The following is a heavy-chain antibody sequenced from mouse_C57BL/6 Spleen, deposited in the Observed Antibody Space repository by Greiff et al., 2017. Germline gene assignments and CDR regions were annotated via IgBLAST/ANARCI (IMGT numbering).Heavy chain of an antibody. CDR2: INPSSGYT. CDR3: ARSHYGDYFDY. D-gene: IGHD1-1*02. Sequence: QVQLQQSGAELARPGASVKMSCKASGYTFTSYTMHWVKQRPGQGLEWIGYINPSSGYTKYNQKFKDKATLTADKSSSTAYMQLSSLTSEDSAVXYCARSHYGDYFDYWGQGTTLTVSS. J-gene: IGHJ2*01. V-gene: IGHV1-4*01. CDR1: GYTFTSYT.